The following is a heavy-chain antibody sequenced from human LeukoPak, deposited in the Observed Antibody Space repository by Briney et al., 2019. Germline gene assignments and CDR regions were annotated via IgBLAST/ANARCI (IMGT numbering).Heavy chain of an antibody. D-gene: IGHD2-15*01. J-gene: IGHJ5*02. CDR3: AGDLEGVAAAKFDP. Sequence: SETLSLTCTVSGGSISSSSYYWGWIRQPPGKGLEWIGSTYYSGSTYYNPSLKSRVTISVDTSKNQFSLKLSSVTAADTAVYYCAGDLEGVAAAKFDPWGQGTLVTVSS. CDR2: TYYSGST. CDR1: GGSISSSSYY. V-gene: IGHV4-39*01.